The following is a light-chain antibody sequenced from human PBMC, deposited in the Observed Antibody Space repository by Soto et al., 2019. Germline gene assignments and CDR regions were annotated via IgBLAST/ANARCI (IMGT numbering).Light chain of an antibody. V-gene: IGKV1-5*02. J-gene: IGKJ1*01. Sequence: DIHMTQSPSTLSASVGDRVTIICRASQSISSWLAWYQQKPGKAPKLLIYDASSLESGVPSRFSGSGSGTEFTLTISSLQPDDFATYYCQQYNSYSFGQGTKVDIK. CDR2: DAS. CDR1: QSISSW. CDR3: QQYNSYS.